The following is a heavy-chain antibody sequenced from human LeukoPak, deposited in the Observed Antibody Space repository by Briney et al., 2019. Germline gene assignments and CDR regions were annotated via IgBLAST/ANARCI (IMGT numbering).Heavy chain of an antibody. V-gene: IGHV3-23*01. CDR3: ARARSMLILRSSFDY. CDR1: GFTFSSYA. D-gene: IGHD2-21*02. J-gene: IGHJ4*02. CDR2: ISSGATNT. Sequence: GGSLRLSCAASGFTFSSYAMSWVRQAPGKGLEWISPISSGATNTYYVDSVKGRFTISRDSSNTTLFLQMTSLRAEDTAIYFCARARSMLILRSSFDYWGQGALVTVSS.